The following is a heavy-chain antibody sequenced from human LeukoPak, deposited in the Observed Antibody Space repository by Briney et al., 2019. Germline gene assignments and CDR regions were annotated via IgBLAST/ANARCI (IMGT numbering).Heavy chain of an antibody. D-gene: IGHD6-19*01. Sequence: GRSLRLSCAASGFTFSSYGMHWVRQAPGKGLEWVAVISYDGSNKYYADSVKGRFTISRDNSKNTLYLQMNSLRAEDTAVYYCAKAATSVAGTRDYFDYWGQGALVTVSS. CDR3: AKAATSVAGTRDYFDY. CDR1: GFTFSSYG. V-gene: IGHV3-30*18. J-gene: IGHJ4*02. CDR2: ISYDGSNK.